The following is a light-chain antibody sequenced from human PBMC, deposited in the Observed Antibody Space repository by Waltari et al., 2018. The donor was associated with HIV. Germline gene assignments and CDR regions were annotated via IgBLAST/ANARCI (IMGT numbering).Light chain of an antibody. CDR1: SRDVGIHHL. J-gene: IGLJ2*01. CDR2: EGS. Sequence: QSALTQPASVSGSPGQSLPTPCTRTSRDVGIHHLVSWYQQYPGKAPKLMIYEGSKGPSGVSNRFSGSESGNTGSLTISGLQTEDEADYYCCSYAGSFVVFGGGTKLTVL. V-gene: IGLV2-23*01. CDR3: CSYAGSFVV.